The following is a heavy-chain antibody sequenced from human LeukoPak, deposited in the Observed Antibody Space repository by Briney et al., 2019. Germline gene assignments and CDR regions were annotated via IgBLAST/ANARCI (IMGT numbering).Heavy chain of an antibody. CDR1: GGSISNYY. V-gene: IGHV4-59*08. J-gene: IGHJ4*02. CDR2: IYYSGAT. D-gene: IGHD3-10*01. CDR3: ARFGITVVRGGKYYFDY. Sequence: KPSETLSLTCTVSGGSISNYYWSWIRQPPGEGLERIGHIYYSGATKYNPSLKSRITISVDTSKNQFSLMLSSVTAADTAVYYCARFGITVVRGGKYYFDYWGQGTLVTVSS.